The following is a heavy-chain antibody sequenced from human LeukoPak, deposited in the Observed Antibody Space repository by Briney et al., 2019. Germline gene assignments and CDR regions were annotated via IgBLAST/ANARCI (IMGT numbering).Heavy chain of an antibody. D-gene: IGHD3-22*01. Sequence: GRSLRLSCAASGFTFDDYAMHWVRQAPGKGLEWVSGISWNSGSIGYADSVKGRFTISRDNAKNSLYLQMNSLRAEDTAVYYCARGDSSGYHPYYYYMDVWGKGTTVTISS. J-gene: IGHJ6*03. CDR3: ARGDSSGYHPYYYYMDV. CDR2: ISWNSGSI. V-gene: IGHV3-9*01. CDR1: GFTFDDYA.